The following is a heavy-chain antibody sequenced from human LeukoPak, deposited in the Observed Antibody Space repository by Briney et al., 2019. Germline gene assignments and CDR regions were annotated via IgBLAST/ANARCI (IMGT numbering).Heavy chain of an antibody. Sequence: GGSLRLSCAVSGLTVSSNYTTWVRQAPGEWLGWVSVIYSGGSTNTANSVKGRFTLSRDNPKNTLYLQMNSLRAEATAVYSGAIGPGPVVPAATCWGQGTLVTVSS. D-gene: IGHD2-2*01. J-gene: IGHJ4*02. CDR3: AIGPGPVVPAATC. CDR2: IYSGGST. V-gene: IGHV3-66*02. CDR1: GLTVSSNY.